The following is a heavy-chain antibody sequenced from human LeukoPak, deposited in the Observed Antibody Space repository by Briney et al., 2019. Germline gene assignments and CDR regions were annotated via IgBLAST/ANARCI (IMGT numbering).Heavy chain of an antibody. CDR3: ARVLHYYGSGSYQDY. J-gene: IGHJ4*02. D-gene: IGHD3-10*01. CDR2: IIPTFGTA. CDR1: GGTFSSYA. V-gene: IGHV1-69*13. Sequence: GASVKVSCKASGGTFSSYAISWVRQAPGQGLEWMGGIIPTFGTANYAQKFQGRVTITADESTSTAYMELSSLRSEDTAVYYCARVLHYYGSGSYQDYWGQGTLVTVSS.